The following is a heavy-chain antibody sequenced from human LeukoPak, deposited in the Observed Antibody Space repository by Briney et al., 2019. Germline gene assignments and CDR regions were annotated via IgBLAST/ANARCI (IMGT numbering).Heavy chain of an antibody. J-gene: IGHJ2*01. CDR1: GVTLSSYA. D-gene: IGHD1-26*01. CDR3: AKGRTVGASYWYFDL. Sequence: GGSLRLSCAASGVTLSSYAMSWARQAPGKGLERVSGISSSGSGGNTYYADSVKGRFTISRDSSKNTLFLHMNTLRAEDTAIYYCAKGRTVGASYWYFDLWGRGTLVTVSS. V-gene: IGHV3-23*01. CDR2: ISSSGSGGNT.